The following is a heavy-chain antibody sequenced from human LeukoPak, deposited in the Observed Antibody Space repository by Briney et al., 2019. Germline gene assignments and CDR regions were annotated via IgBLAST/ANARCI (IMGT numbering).Heavy chain of an antibody. CDR2: ISSSSSYT. J-gene: IGHJ1*01. D-gene: IGHD3-22*01. CDR3: ARAYYYDSSGPSLPRVYFQH. Sequence: GGSLRLSCVGSGFIFSSSAMSWIRQAPGKGLEWVSYISSSSSYTNYADSVKGRFTISRDNAKNSLYLQMNSLRAEDTATYYCARAYYYDSSGPSLPRVYFQHWGQGTLVTVSS. CDR1: GFIFSSSA. V-gene: IGHV3-11*06.